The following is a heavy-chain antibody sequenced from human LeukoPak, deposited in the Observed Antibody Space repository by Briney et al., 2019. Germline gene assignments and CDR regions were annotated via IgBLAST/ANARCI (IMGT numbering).Heavy chain of an antibody. D-gene: IGHD5-18*01. CDR1: GFTFSSYE. V-gene: IGHV3-66*01. Sequence: GGSLRLSCAASGFTFSSYEMNWVRQAPGKGLEWVSLIYSGGSTYYADSVKGRFTISRDNSKNTLYLQMNSLRGEDTAVYYCARDGGGIQLWLQDYYYMDVWGKGTTVTISS. CDR2: IYSGGST. CDR3: ARDGGGIQLWLQDYYYMDV. J-gene: IGHJ6*03.